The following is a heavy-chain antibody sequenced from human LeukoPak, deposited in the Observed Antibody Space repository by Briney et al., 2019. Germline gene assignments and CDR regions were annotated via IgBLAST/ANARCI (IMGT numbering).Heavy chain of an antibody. Sequence: SETLSLTCTVSGGSISNKYWSWIRQPPGKGLEWIGYIYYSGSTNYNPSLKSRVTISVDTSKNQFSLKLSSVTAADTAVYYCARLLVRGVIILEKQYYFDYWGQGTLVTVSS. J-gene: IGHJ4*02. V-gene: IGHV4-59*12. D-gene: IGHD3-10*01. CDR3: ARLLVRGVIILEKQYYFDY. CDR2: IYYSGST. CDR1: GGSISNKY.